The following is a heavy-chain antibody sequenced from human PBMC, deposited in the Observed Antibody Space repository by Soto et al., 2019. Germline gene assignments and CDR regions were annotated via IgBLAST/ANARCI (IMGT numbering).Heavy chain of an antibody. J-gene: IGHJ3*02. CDR1: GYTFTSYA. V-gene: IGHV1-3*01. CDR2: INAGNGNT. CDR3: GRHYDSSGNDAFYI. Sequence: ASVKVSCKASGYTFTSYAMHWVRQAPGQRLEWMGWINAGNGNTKYSQKFQGRVTITRDTSASTAYMELSSLRSEDTAVYYCGRHYDSSGNDAFYIWGQGTKVTVSS. D-gene: IGHD3-22*01.